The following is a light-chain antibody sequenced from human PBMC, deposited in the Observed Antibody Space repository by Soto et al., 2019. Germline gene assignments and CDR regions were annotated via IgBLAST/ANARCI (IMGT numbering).Light chain of an antibody. CDR3: QHYNNWPPFT. CDR2: GAS. J-gene: IGKJ2*01. CDR1: QSVSSN. Sequence: EIVMTQSPATLSVSPGDRATLSCRASQSVSSNVAWYQQKPGQAPRLLIYGASTRATGIPARFSVGGSGTEFPLTLGSLQSEDFAVYSCQHYNNWPPFTFVQGTKLEIK. V-gene: IGKV3-15*01.